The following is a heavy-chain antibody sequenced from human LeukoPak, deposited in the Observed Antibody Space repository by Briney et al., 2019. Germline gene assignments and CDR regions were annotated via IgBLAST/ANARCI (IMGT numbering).Heavy chain of an antibody. V-gene: IGHV1-8*01. D-gene: IGHD4-17*01. Sequence: GASVTVSCTASGYTFTSYDINWVRQAPGQGLEWMGWMNPNSGNTGYAQKFQGRVTMTRNTSISTAYMELSSLRSEDTAVYYCARDWTVTGDYWGQGTLVTVSS. CDR2: MNPNSGNT. CDR1: GYTFTSYD. J-gene: IGHJ4*02. CDR3: ARDWTVTGDY.